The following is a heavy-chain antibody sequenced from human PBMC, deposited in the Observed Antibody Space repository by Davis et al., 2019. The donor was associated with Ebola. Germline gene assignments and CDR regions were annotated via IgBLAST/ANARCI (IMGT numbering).Heavy chain of an antibody. J-gene: IGHJ3*02. V-gene: IGHV1-69*13. D-gene: IGHD3-22*01. CDR2: IIPIFGTA. Sequence: SVKVSCKASGYTFTSYGISWVRQAPGQGLEWMGGIIPIFGTANYAQKFQGRVTITADESTSTAYMELSSLRSEDTAVYYCASYYDSSGYPTGAFDIWGQGTMVTVSS. CDR3: ASYYDSSGYPTGAFDI. CDR1: GYTFTSYG.